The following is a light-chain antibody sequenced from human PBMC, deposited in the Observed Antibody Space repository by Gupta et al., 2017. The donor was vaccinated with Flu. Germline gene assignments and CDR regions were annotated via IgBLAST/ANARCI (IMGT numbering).Light chain of an antibody. CDR2: WAS. V-gene: IGKV4-1*01. J-gene: IGKJ2*03. CDR1: QSVLYSSNNKNY. Sequence: DIVMTKSPDSLAVSLGERATINCKSSQSVLYSSNNKNYLAWYQQKPGQPPKLLIYWASTRESGVPDRFSGSGSGTDFTLTISSLQAEDVAVYYCQQYYSDLRSFGQGTKLEIK. CDR3: QQYYSDLRS.